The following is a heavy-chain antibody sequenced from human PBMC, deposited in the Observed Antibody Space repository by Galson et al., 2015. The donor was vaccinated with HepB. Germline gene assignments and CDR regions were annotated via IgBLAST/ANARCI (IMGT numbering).Heavy chain of an antibody. CDR1: GGSISSSSYY. Sequence: ETLSLTCTVSGGSISSSSYYWGWIRQPPGKGLEWIGSIYYSGSTYYNPSLKSRVTISVDTSKNQFSLKLSSVTAADTAVYYCARRSSTAVAGRTGFDYWGQGTLVTVSS. CDR3: ARRSSTAVAGRTGFDY. D-gene: IGHD6-19*01. V-gene: IGHV4-39*01. CDR2: IYYSGST. J-gene: IGHJ4*02.